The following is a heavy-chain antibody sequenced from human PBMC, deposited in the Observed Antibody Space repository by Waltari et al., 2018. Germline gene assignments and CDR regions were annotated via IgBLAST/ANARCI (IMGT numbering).Heavy chain of an antibody. CDR1: GYSFTSYW. D-gene: IGHD3-16*01. J-gene: IGHJ4*02. CDR3: GGPRGWGSPPNPYHLDH. V-gene: IGHV5-51*01. Sequence: EVQLVQSGAEVKKPGESLKISCKGSGYSFTSYWIGWVRQMPGKGLEWNGINSPGDLGNQYRPSLPGQGTLPAHKSNRPREPEVGQPKASETAMDYWGGPRGWGSPPNPYHLDHRGPGTLVTVSS. CDR2: NSPGDLGN.